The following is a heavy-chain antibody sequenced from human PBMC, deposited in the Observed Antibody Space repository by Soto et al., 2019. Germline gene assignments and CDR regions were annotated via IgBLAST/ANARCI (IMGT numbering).Heavy chain of an antibody. CDR2: IYHSGST. CDR1: AYSISSGYY. J-gene: IGHJ4*02. V-gene: IGHV4-38-2*01. D-gene: IGHD3-3*01. CDR3: ASHDFWSGVELGGGYYFDY. Sequence: PSETLSLTXAVSAYSISSGYYWGWIRQPPGKGLEWIGSIYHSGSTYYNPSLKSRVTISVDTSKNQFSLKLSSVTAADTAVYYFASHDFWSGVELGGGYYFDYWGQGTLVTVSS.